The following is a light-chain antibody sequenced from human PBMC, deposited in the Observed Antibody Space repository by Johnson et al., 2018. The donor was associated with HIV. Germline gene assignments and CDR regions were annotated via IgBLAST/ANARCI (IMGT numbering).Light chain of an antibody. Sequence: QSVLTQPPSVSAAPGHNVSISCSGSSSNIGDNYISWYQQLPGAAPKLLIYENNKRPSGIPDRFSGSKSGTSATLGIAGLQTGDEADYYCGTWDNSLGAHYVFGIGTKVTVL. CDR1: SSNIGDNY. V-gene: IGLV1-51*01. CDR3: GTWDNSLGAHYV. J-gene: IGLJ1*01. CDR2: ENN.